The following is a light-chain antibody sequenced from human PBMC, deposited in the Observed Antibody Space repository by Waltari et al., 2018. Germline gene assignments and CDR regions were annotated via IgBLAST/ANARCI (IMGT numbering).Light chain of an antibody. CDR1: QSISEY. V-gene: IGKV1-39*01. J-gene: IGKJ4*01. CDR2: GAS. CDR3: QQSYT. Sequence: DIQMTQSPSSPSASVGEKVTITCRASQSISEYLNWYQQKPGKAPKLLIYGASSLQSGVPSRFSGSGSGTDFTLSITSLQPEDYATYYCQQSYTFGGGTKVEIK.